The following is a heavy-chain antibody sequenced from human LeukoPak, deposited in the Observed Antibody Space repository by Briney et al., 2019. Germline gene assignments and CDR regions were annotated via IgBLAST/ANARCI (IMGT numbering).Heavy chain of an antibody. CDR1: GGSISSGGYS. CDR3: ARGWCDSSGYQVDTFDI. D-gene: IGHD3-22*01. CDR2: IYTSGST. J-gene: IGHJ3*02. V-gene: IGHV4-61*02. Sequence: PSETLSLTCAVSGGSISSGGYSWSWIRQPAGKGLEWIGRIYTSGSTNYNPSLKSRVTMSLDTSKNQLSLKLSSVTAADTAVYYCARGWCDSSGYQVDTFDIWGQGTMVTVSS.